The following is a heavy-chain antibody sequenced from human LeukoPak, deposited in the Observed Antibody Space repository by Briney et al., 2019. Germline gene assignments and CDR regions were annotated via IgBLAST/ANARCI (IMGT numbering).Heavy chain of an antibody. J-gene: IGHJ4*02. CDR1: GFTFSSYG. V-gene: IGHV3-30*02. Sequence: GGSLRLSCAASGFTFSSYGMHWVRQAPGKGLEWVAFIRYDGSNKYYADSVKGRFTISRDNSKNTLYLQMNSLRAEDTAVYYCAKDLFPYGSRSYFDYWGQGTLVTVSS. CDR3: AKDLFPYGSRSYFDY. D-gene: IGHD3-10*01. CDR2: IRYDGSNK.